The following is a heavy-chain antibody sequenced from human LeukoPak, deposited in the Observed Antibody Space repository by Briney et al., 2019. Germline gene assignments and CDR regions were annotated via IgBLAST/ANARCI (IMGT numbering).Heavy chain of an antibody. J-gene: IGHJ4*02. CDR3: AKLAGISGWYVYYFDY. D-gene: IGHD6-19*01. V-gene: IGHV3-23*01. Sequence: GGSLRLSCAASGFTFGTHAMTWVRQAPGEGLEWVSGMSGSGDTTYYADSVKGRFTISRDNSKNTLFLQMNSLRAEDTAVYYCAKLAGISGWYVYYFDYWGQGTLVTVS. CDR2: MSGSGDTT. CDR1: GFTFGTHA.